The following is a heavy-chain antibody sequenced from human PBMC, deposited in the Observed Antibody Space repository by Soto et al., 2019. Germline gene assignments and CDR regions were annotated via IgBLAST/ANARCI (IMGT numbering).Heavy chain of an antibody. D-gene: IGHD6-13*01. CDR2: ISGSGGST. Sequence: EVQLLESGGGLLQPGGSLRLSCAASGFTFSSYAMSWVRQAPGKGLEWVSAISGSGGSTYYADSVKGRFTISRDNSKNTLYLQMNSLRAEDTAVYYCAKVLRPLAAAGINWFDPWGQGTLVTVSS. V-gene: IGHV3-23*01. J-gene: IGHJ5*02. CDR3: AKVLRPLAAAGINWFDP. CDR1: GFTFSSYA.